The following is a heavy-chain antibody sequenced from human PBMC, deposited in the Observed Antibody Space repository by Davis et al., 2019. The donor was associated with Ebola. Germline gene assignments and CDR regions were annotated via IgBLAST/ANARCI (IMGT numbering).Heavy chain of an antibody. V-gene: IGHV6-1*01. D-gene: IGHD5-12*01. CDR3: ARGWLRGWFDP. CDR1: GDSVSITSAG. J-gene: IGHJ5*02. Sequence: PSETLSLTCAISGDSVSITSAGWNWIRQSPSRGLEWLGRTYYNSKWYSDYAVSVRGRITVNPDTSKNQFSLQLNSVTPDDTAVYYCARGWLRGWFDPWGQGTLVTVSP. CDR2: TYYNSKWYS.